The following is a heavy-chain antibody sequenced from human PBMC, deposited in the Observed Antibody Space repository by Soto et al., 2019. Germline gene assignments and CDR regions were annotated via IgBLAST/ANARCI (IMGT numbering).Heavy chain of an antibody. CDR2: VSPSYGKT. V-gene: IGHV1-18*04. J-gene: IGHJ5*01. CDR1: NYTFTNYG. D-gene: IGHD2-2*01. Sequence: QVHLVQSGAEVKKPGASVKVSCKASNYTFTNYGVGWVRQAPGQGLEWRGWVSPSYGKTYYAHKRQGRVAMTSATSTGTLYIELRRLRSDDTAVYFCAREGVPPATSPDNSFHSWGQGTLVTVSS. CDR3: AREGVPPATSPDNSFHS.